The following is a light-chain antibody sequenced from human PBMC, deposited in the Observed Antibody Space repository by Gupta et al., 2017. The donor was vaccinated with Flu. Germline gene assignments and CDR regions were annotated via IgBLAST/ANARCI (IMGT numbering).Light chain of an antibody. CDR3: QQSLKSPIT. J-gene: IGKJ5*01. CDR1: QSIGSY. V-gene: IGKV1-39*01. CDR2: GAT. Sequence: DIQMTQSPSSVSASVGDTVTITCRASQSIGSYLSWHQQRPGMSPRLLISGATTLEGGAPSRFSGSVSGTEFTLTISDLQPEDLATYFCQQSLKSPITFGQGTRVDI.